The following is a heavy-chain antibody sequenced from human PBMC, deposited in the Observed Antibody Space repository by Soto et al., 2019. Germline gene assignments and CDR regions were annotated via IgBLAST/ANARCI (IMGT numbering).Heavy chain of an antibody. V-gene: IGHV3-33*01. Sequence: QVHLVESGGGVVQPGGSLRLSCVASGFSYGGYGMHWVRQAPGKGLEWVAVIWHDGGRQYYADSVKGRFTVSRDNAKNTPYLQMNSLRAEDTAVYYCARDLTSGYTDSWCQGTLVIVSS. CDR2: IWHDGGRQ. D-gene: IGHD5-12*01. CDR1: GFSYGGYG. CDR3: ARDLTSGYTDS. J-gene: IGHJ5*01.